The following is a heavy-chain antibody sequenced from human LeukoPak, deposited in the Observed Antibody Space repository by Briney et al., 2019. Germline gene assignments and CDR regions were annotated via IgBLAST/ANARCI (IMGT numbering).Heavy chain of an antibody. CDR1: GGSFSGYY. J-gene: IGHJ4*02. V-gene: IGHV4-34*03. CDR2: INHSGST. CDR3: RVDTPFFDY. D-gene: IGHD5-18*01. Sequence: SETLSLTCAVYGGSFSGYYWSWIRQPPGKGLEWIGEINHSGSTNYNPSLKSRVTISVDTSKNQFSLKLSSVAAADTAVYYCRVDTPFFDYWGQGTLVTVSS.